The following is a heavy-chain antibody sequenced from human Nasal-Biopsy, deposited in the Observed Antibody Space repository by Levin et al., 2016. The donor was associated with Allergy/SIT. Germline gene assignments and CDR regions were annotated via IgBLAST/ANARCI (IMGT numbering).Heavy chain of an antibody. V-gene: IGHV3-30*18. D-gene: IGHD6-13*01. CDR3: VKDTGNTWSPNYYYFLDV. Sequence: GESLKISCAVSGFIFSNYGMHWVRQAPGKGLEWVAVISYDGSNAYYVDSVKGRFTISRDNSRNTLYLQMNSLRAEDTAVYYCVKDTGNTWSPNYYYFLDVWGNGTTVTVSS. J-gene: IGHJ6*03. CDR2: ISYDGSNA. CDR1: GFIFSNYG.